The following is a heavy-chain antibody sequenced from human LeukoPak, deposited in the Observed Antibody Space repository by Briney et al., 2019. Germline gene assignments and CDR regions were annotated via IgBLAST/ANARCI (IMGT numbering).Heavy chain of an antibody. CDR1: GFTFSSYW. J-gene: IGHJ4*02. CDR3: ARGGGRHVEY. D-gene: IGHD2/OR15-2a*01. Sequence: GGSLSLSCALSGFTFSSYWMLWVRQAPGKGREWVANKKEEWREKLYVDSVKGRFTISRDNAKNSLYLQMNRLTAEDTAVYYCARGGGRHVEYWGQGNLVTVFS. CDR2: KKEEWREK. V-gene: IGHV3-7*03.